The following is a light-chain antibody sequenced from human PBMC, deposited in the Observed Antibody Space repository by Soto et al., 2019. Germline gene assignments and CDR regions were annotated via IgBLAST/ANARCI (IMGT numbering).Light chain of an antibody. J-gene: IGKJ1*01. Sequence: EIVLTQSPGTLSLSPGERATLSCRASQSVSSSYLAWYQQKPGQAPRLLIYGASSMATGIPDRFSGSGSGTDFTLTISRLEPEDFAVYYCQQYGSSHRTFGQGTKVEIK. CDR2: GAS. CDR1: QSVSSSY. CDR3: QQYGSSHRT. V-gene: IGKV3-20*01.